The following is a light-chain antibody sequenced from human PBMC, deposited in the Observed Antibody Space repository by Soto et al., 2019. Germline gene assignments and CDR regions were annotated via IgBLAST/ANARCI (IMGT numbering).Light chain of an antibody. CDR2: DVS. Sequence: IVLTQSPDTLSLSPGARATLSCRSSRNIYSKYLAWYQHKPGQAPRLLIYDVSKRASGIPDRFSGSGSGTEFTLTISSLQSEDFAVYYCQQYNNWPLITVCHGTRLAIK. CDR1: RNIYSKY. CDR3: QQYNNWPLIT. V-gene: IGKV3D-15*01. J-gene: IGKJ5*01.